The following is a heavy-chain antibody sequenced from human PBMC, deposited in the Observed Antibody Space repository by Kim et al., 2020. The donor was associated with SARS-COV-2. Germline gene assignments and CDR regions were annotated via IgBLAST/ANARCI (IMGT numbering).Heavy chain of an antibody. Sequence: KLQGRVTMTTDTSTSTAYMELRSLRSDDTAVYYCARHTFGGVIGHDAFDIWGQGTMVTVSS. D-gene: IGHD3-16*02. V-gene: IGHV1-18*01. J-gene: IGHJ3*02. CDR3: ARHTFGGVIGHDAFDI.